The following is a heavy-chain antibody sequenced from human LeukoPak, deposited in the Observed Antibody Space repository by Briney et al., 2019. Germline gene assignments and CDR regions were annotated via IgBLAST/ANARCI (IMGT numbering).Heavy chain of an antibody. D-gene: IGHD2-21*01. CDR1: GFTFSSYG. V-gene: IGHV3-33*06. Sequence: GGSLRLPCAASGFTFSSYGMHWVRQAPGKGLEWVAVIWYDGSNKYYADSVKGRFTISRDNSKNTLYLQMNSLRAEDTAVYYCAKEGGDYGYFDLWGRGTLVTVSS. J-gene: IGHJ2*01. CDR3: AKEGGDYGYFDL. CDR2: IWYDGSNK.